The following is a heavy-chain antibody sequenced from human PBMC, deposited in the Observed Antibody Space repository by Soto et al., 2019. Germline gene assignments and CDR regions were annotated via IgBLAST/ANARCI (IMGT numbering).Heavy chain of an antibody. J-gene: IGHJ5*02. V-gene: IGHV4-31*03. CDR1: GGSISSGGYY. CDR3: AGGSSKSWFDP. D-gene: IGHD6-6*01. Sequence: QVQLQESGPGLVKASQTLSLTCTVSGGSISSGGYYWCWIRQHPGKGLEWIGYIYYNGNTYYNPSLKSRITISLDTSKNQFSLKLTSVTAADTAVYYCAGGSSKSWFDPWGQGTLVTVSS. CDR2: IYYNGNT.